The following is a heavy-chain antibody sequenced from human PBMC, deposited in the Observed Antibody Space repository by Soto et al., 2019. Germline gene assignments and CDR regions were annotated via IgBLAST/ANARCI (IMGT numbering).Heavy chain of an antibody. CDR3: ARGAGNSGANAFDI. V-gene: IGHV4-31*03. Sequence: ASEALSLPCIGSGASPSRGGYLWGWVRQLPGKGPEWIGYIFYSGSAYYNPSLKSRVTMSVHTSKKQFSLNLSSVTAADTAMYYCARGAGNSGANAFDIWGQGTMVTVS. CDR2: IFYSGSA. J-gene: IGHJ3*02. CDR1: GASPSRGGYL. D-gene: IGHD4-17*01.